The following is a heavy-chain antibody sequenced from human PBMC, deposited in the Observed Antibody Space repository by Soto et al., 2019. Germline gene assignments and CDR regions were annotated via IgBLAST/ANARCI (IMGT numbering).Heavy chain of an antibody. Sequence: SVKVSCKASGGTFSSYPLNWVRQAPGQGLEWMGGIIPFFGTSNYAQKFQGRVTITADESASTVYMELRSLRSEDTAVYYCARVKYVTNDGMGVWDKRPTVTVSS. D-gene: IGHD3-10*02. CDR2: IIPFFGTS. J-gene: IGHJ6*04. CDR1: GGTFSSYP. CDR3: ARVKYVTNDGMGV. V-gene: IGHV1-69*13.